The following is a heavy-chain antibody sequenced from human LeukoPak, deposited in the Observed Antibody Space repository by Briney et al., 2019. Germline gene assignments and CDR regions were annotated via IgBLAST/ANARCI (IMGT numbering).Heavy chain of an antibody. V-gene: IGHV5-51*01. CDR3: ARHNDGYNVDY. J-gene: IGHJ4*02. CDR1: GYTLTTYW. D-gene: IGHD5-24*01. CDR2: IYPGDSDT. Sequence: GESLKISCQGSGYTLTTYWIGWVRQTPGKGLEWMGIIYPGDSDTRYSPSFQGQVTISADKSITTAYLQWSSLKASDSATYYCARHNDGYNVDYWGQGTLVTVSS.